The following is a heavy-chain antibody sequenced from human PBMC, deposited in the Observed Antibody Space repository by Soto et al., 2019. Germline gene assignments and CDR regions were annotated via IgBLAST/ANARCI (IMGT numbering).Heavy chain of an antibody. Sequence: RASVKVSCKASGYTFTSCYIHWVRQAPGQGLEWMGIINPSGGTTTYAQKVQGRVIMTRDTSTSTVYMELSSLRSEDTAVYYCARDPSINMVRGRAFDYWGQGTLVTVSS. D-gene: IGHD3-10*01. CDR2: INPSGGTT. J-gene: IGHJ4*02. CDR1: GYTFTSCY. V-gene: IGHV1-46*04. CDR3: ARDPSINMVRGRAFDY.